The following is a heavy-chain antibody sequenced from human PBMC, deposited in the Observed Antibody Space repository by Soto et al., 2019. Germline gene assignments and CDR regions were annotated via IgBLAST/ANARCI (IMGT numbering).Heavy chain of an antibody. CDR2: LSDSVGTT. CDR1: GFSFGTYT. Sequence: EVQLLESGGGLVQPGGSLRLSCAGSGFSFGTYTVHWVRQAPGMGLEWVSGLSDSVGTTHYAYSVQGRFTIYRDKSKNTRYVRMNKRRAEDTAVYYCGKHWIGGRLQSPCVLWGQGTQVTVSS. D-gene: IGHD2-2*03. J-gene: IGHJ4*02. CDR3: GKHWIGGRLQSPCVL. V-gene: IGHV3-23*01.